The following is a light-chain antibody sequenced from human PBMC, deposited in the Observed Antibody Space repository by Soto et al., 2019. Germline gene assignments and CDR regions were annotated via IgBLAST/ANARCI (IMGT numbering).Light chain of an antibody. CDR1: SSNIGAGYD. CDR3: QSYDSSLSVWV. Sequence: QSALTQPPSVSGAPGQRVTISCTGGSSNIGAGYDVHWYQQLPGTAPKLLIYGNSNRPSGVPDRFSGSKSGTSASLAITGLQAEDEADYYCQSYDSSLSVWVFGGGTKLTVL. J-gene: IGLJ3*02. V-gene: IGLV1-40*01. CDR2: GNS.